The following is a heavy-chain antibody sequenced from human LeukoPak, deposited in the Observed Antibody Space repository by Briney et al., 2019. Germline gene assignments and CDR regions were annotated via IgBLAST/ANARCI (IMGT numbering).Heavy chain of an antibody. CDR1: GYTFTGYY. J-gene: IGHJ4*02. V-gene: IGHV1-2*02. CDR2: INPYNGGT. Sequence: GASVKVSCKASGYTFTGYYMHWVRQAPGQGLEWMAWINPYNGGTNYAQRFQGRVTVATDTSISTAYMELSRLRSDDTAVYYCARAPDSDSSGYSHWGQGTLVTV. D-gene: IGHD3-22*01. CDR3: ARAPDSDSSGYSH.